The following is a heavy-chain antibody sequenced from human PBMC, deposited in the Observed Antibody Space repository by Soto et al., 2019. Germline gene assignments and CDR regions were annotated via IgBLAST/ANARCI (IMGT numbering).Heavy chain of an antibody. V-gene: IGHV3-48*04. Sequence: GGSLRLSCAASGFTFSSYSMNWVRQAPGKGLEWVSYISSSSSTIYYADSVKGRFTISRDNAKNSLYLQMNSLRAEDTAVYYCRWGIAAAGTDYWGQGTLVTVSS. CDR1: GFTFSSYS. CDR2: ISSSSSTI. CDR3: RWGIAAAGTDY. J-gene: IGHJ4*02. D-gene: IGHD6-13*01.